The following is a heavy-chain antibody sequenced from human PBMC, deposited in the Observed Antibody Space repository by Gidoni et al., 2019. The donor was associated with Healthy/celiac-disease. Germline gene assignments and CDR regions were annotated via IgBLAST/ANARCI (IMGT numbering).Heavy chain of an antibody. CDR3: ARGDVRGSDDSSGSDFDY. CDR2: INPSGGST. V-gene: IGHV1-46*01. CDR1: GYTFTSSY. D-gene: IGHD3-22*01. J-gene: IGHJ4*02. Sequence: QVQLVQSGAEVTKPGASVKVSCNASGYTFTSSYMHWVRQAPGQGLEWMGIINPSGGSTSYEQKYQGRVTMTRDTATSTVYMELSSLRSEDTAVYYCARGDVRGSDDSSGSDFDYWGQGTLVTVSS.